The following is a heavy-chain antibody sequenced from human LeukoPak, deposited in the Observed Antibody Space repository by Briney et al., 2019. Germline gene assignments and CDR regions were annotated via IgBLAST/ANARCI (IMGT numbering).Heavy chain of an antibody. D-gene: IGHD1-26*01. Sequence: GGSLRLSCAASGFTFSDYYMSWIRQAPGKGLEWVANIKQDGSEKYYVDSVKGRFTISRDNAKNSLYLQMNSLRAEDTAVYYCARDIGSYTGDYWGQGTLVTVSS. CDR3: ARDIGSYTGDY. CDR2: IKQDGSEK. V-gene: IGHV3-7*01. CDR1: GFTFSDYY. J-gene: IGHJ4*02.